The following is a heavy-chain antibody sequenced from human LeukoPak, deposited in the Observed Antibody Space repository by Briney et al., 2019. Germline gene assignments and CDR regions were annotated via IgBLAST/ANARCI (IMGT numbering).Heavy chain of an antibody. D-gene: IGHD3-10*02. CDR3: AKDGPGVCYRMFDY. CDR1: GFTFSSYA. CDR2: ISSSGGGT. Sequence: GGSLRLSCVASGFTFSSYAMSWVRQAPGKGLEWVSVISSSGGGTYYADSVKGRFTISRDDSKNTLYLQMNSLRAEDTAVYYCAKDGPGVCYRMFDYWGQGTLVTVSS. J-gene: IGHJ4*02. V-gene: IGHV3-23*01.